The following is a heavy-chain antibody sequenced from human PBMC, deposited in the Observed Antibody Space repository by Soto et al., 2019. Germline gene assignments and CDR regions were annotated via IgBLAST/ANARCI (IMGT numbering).Heavy chain of an antibody. J-gene: IGHJ6*02. V-gene: IGHV4-34*02. CDR2: INHFGST. CDR1: GGSLSGYS. CDR3: ARVGAHAYSGSVTYHCGYGIYV. D-gene: IGHD3-10*01. Sequence: QVQLQQWGAGLLKPSEILSLTCAVEGGSLSGYSWSWIRQSPGKVLEWIGEINHFGSTSYNPSLMCRVPLLVGTSKWRFSRKLTYVTAAVTPVYSCARVGAHAYSGSVTYHCGYGIYVWCQWTTVTVPS.